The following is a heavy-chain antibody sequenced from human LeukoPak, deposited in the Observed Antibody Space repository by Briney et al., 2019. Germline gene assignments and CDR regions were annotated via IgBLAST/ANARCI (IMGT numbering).Heavy chain of an antibody. J-gene: IGHJ3*02. CDR1: GFTFSSYA. CDR3: AKDAPSMIVVVITTDAFDI. D-gene: IGHD3-22*01. V-gene: IGHV3-23*01. CDR2: ISGSGGST. Sequence: PGGSLRLSCAASGFTFSSYAMSRVRQAPGKGLEWVSAISGSGGSTYYADSVKGRSTISRDNSKNTLYLQMSSLRAEDTAVYYCAKDAPSMIVVVITTDAFDIWGQGTMVTVSS.